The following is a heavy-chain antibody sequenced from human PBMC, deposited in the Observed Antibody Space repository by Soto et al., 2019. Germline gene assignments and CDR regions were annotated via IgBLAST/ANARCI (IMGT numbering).Heavy chain of an antibody. CDR3: ARTIGDYYDSSGYYFDP. J-gene: IGHJ5*02. CDR1: GGSISSGDYY. D-gene: IGHD3-22*01. Sequence: SETLSLTCTVSGGSISSGDYYWSWIRQPPGKGLEWIGYIYYSGSTYYNPSLKSRVTISVDTSKNQFSLKLSSVTAADTAVYYCARTIGDYYDSSGYYFDPWGQGTLVTVSS. V-gene: IGHV4-30-4*01. CDR2: IYYSGST.